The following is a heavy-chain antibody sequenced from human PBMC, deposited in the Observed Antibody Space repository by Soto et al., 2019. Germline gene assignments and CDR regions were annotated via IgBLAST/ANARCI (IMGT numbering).Heavy chain of an antibody. CDR3: TRDFRHSASSGYPLDY. CDR2: IRSKAYGGTT. J-gene: IGHJ4*02. V-gene: IGHV3-49*04. CDR1: GFTFGDYA. D-gene: IGHD3-22*01. Sequence: GGSLRLSCTASGFTFGDYALSWVRQAPGKGLEWLGFIRSKAYGGTTEYAASVKGRFTISRDDSKSIAYLQMNSLKTEDTAVYYCTRDFRHSASSGYPLDYWGKGPLVTVAS.